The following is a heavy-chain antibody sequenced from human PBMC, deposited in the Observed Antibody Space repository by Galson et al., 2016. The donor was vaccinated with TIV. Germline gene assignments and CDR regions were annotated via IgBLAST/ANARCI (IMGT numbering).Heavy chain of an antibody. D-gene: IGHD5-18*01. J-gene: IGHJ3*02. CDR3: AKDLSQSIDTYENIAFDI. V-gene: IGHV3-20*04. CDR1: GFVFGDFA. CDR2: VSWTGTYT. Sequence: CAASGFVFGDFAMTWVRQVPGKGLEWVSGVSWTGTYTKYADSVKGRFTISRDNAKKSLYLQMTSLRAEDTALYYCAKDLSQSIDTYENIAFDIWGQGTLVTVSS.